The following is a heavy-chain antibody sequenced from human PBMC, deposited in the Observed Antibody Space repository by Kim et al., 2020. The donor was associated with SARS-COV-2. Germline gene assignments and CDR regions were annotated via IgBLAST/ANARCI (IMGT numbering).Heavy chain of an antibody. J-gene: IGHJ3*02. Sequence: SETLSLTCTVSGGSISSGSYYWGWIRQPPGKGLEWIGSIYYSGSTYYNPSLKSRVTISVDTSKNQFSLKLSSVTAADTAVYYCARVPGSPWYSSGWYDNRDAFDIWGQGTMVTVSS. CDR1: GGSISSGSYY. V-gene: IGHV4-39*07. D-gene: IGHD6-19*01. CDR3: ARVPGSPWYSSGWYDNRDAFDI. CDR2: IYYSGST.